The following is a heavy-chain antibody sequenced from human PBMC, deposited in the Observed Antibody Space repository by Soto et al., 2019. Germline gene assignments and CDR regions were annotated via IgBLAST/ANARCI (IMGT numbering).Heavy chain of an antibody. D-gene: IGHD3-10*01. CDR1: GCSISSADYY. Sequence: SETLSLTCTFSGCSISSADYYWSWIRQHPGKGLEWIGYIYYSGSTSYNPSLKSRLTISVDTSKNQFSLKLSSVTAADTAVYYCARADMVGGSIILSLYFDSWGQETLVTFPS. CDR3: ARADMVGGSIILSLYFDS. CDR2: IYYSGST. J-gene: IGHJ4*02. V-gene: IGHV4-31*03.